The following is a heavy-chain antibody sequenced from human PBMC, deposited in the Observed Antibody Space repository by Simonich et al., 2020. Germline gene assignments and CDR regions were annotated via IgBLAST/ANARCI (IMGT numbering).Heavy chain of an antibody. CDR2: INRDGSST. D-gene: IGHD4-4*01. CDR3: ARDYSNYDAFDI. J-gene: IGHJ3*02. V-gene: IGHV3-74*01. Sequence: EVQLVESGGGLVQPGGSLRLSCAASGFTFSSYWMHWVRQAPGKGLVWVSRINRDGSSTSYADSVKGRFTISRDNAKNTLYLQMNSLRAEDTAVYYCARDYSNYDAFDIWGQGTMVTVSS. CDR1: GFTFSSYW.